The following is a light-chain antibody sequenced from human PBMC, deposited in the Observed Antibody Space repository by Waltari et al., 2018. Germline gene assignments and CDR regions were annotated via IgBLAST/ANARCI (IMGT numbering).Light chain of an antibody. CDR3: QQYYSPPFT. CDR2: WAS. CDR1: PRVLYISTNKND. Sequence: DIVMTHSPYSRSVSLVERATFYCRSSPRVLYISTNKNDMACSQQKPGQPPHLLISWASTRESGVPDRFSGSGSGTDFTLTISSLLAEDVAVYYCQQYYSPPFTFGPGTKVEIK. J-gene: IGKJ3*01. V-gene: IGKV4-1*01.